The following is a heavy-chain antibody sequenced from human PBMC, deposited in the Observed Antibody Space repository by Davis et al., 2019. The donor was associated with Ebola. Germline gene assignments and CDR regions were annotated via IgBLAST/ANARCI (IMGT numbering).Heavy chain of an antibody. CDR1: GFTVSSNY. D-gene: IGHD6-19*01. Sequence: GSLRLSCAASGFTVSSNYMSWVRQAPGKGLEWVSVIYSGGSTYYADSVKGRFTISRDNSKNTLYLQMNSLRAEDTAVYYCARDSGYSSGWYAPGDYYYYGMDVWGQGTTVTVSS. J-gene: IGHJ6*02. V-gene: IGHV3-66*01. CDR3: ARDSGYSSGWYAPGDYYYYGMDV. CDR2: IYSGGST.